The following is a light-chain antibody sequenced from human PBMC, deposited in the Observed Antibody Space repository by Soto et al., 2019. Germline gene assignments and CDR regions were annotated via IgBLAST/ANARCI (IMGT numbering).Light chain of an antibody. J-gene: IGLJ1*01. V-gene: IGLV2-23*03. CDR1: SSDVVTYNL. Sequence: QSALTQPAYVSGSPGQSISISCTGTSSDVVTYNLVSWYQQHPGKAPTVLIYEGTKRPSGVSNRFSGSKSGNTASLTISGLQTEDEADYYCYSFAGSTTFSYVFGPGTKV. CDR3: YSFAGSTTFSYV. CDR2: EGT.